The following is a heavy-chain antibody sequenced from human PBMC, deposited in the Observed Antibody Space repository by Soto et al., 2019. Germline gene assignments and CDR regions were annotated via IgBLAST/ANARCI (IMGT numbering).Heavy chain of an antibody. CDR1: GYTFTSYA. CDR3: ARANTMVRGVISYYYYYYMDV. V-gene: IGHV1-3*01. D-gene: IGHD3-10*01. J-gene: IGHJ6*03. CDR2: INAGNGNT. Sequence: ASVKVSYKASGYTFTSYAMHWVRQAPGQRLEWMGWINAGNGNTKYSQKFQGRVTITRDTSASTAYMELSSLRSEDTAVYYCARANTMVRGVISYYYYYYMDVWGKGTTVTVPS.